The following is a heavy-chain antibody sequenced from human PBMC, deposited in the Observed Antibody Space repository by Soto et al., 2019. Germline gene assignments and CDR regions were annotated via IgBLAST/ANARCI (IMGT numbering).Heavy chain of an antibody. J-gene: IGHJ4*02. CDR3: ARGPRYCSGGSCYTTLFDY. CDR2: IYYSGST. D-gene: IGHD2-15*01. V-gene: IGHV4-59*01. CDR1: GGSISSYY. Sequence: SETLSLTCTVSGGSISSYYWSWIRQPPGKGLEWIGYIYYSGSTNYNPSLKSRVTISVDTSKNQFSLKLSSVTAADTAVYYCARGPRYCSGGSCYTTLFDYWGQGTLVTVSS.